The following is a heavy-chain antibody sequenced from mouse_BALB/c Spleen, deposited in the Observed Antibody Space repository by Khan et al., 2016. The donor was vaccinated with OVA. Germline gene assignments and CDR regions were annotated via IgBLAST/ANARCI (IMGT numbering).Heavy chain of an antibody. Sequence: QIQLVQSGPELKKPGETVRISCKASGYTFTTAGIQWVQKMPGKGLKWIGWINTHSGVPKYAEDFKGRFAFSLEISVSTTYLQITNLKTEDTATYDCARGGAAYYRDDGGAMEYWGQGTSVTVSS. D-gene: IGHD2-14*01. CDR2: INTHSGVP. V-gene: IGHV9-4*02. CDR1: GYTFTTAG. J-gene: IGHJ4*01. CDR3: ARGGAAYYRDDGGAMEY.